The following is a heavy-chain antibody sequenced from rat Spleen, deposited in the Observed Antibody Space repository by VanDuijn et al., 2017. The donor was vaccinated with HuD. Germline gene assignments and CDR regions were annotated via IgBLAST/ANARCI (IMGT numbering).Heavy chain of an antibody. V-gene: IGHV5S13*01. J-gene: IGHJ2*01. D-gene: IGHD1-11*01. CDR3: TSPSFEYGGYSELLFDY. Sequence: EVQLVESGGGLVQPGRPLKISCTDSGINFSDFDMAWVRQAPTRGLEWIASISTGGENTYYRDSVKGRFTISRDDAKNTQYLQMDSLRSEDTATYYCTSPSFEYGGYSELLFDYWGQGVMVTVSS. CDR1: GINFSDFD. CDR2: ISTGGENT.